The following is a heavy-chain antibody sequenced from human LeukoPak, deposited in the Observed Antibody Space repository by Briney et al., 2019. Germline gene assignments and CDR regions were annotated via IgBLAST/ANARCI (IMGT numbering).Heavy chain of an antibody. Sequence: SETLSLTCTVYGGSISSGGYYWSWLRPHPGQALMWIGYIYYSGSTYYNPSLKSRVTISVDTSKNQFSLKLSSVTAADTAVYYCARAPIELQRIDYWGQGTLVTVSS. J-gene: IGHJ4*02. CDR3: ARAPIELQRIDY. CDR1: GGSISSGGYY. CDR2: IYYSGST. D-gene: IGHD2-8*01. V-gene: IGHV4-31*03.